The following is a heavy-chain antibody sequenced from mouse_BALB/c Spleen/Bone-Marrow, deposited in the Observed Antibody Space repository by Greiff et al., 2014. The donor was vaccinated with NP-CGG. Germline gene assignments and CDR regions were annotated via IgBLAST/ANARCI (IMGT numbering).Heavy chain of an antibody. J-gene: IGHJ2*01. D-gene: IGHD1-1*01. CDR3: ARGTTVYDFDY. CDR1: GYAFTNYL. Sequence: QVQLKESGAELVRPGTSVKVSCKASGYAFTNYLIEWVKQRPGQGLEWIGVIYPGSGGTNYNEKFRDKATLTADKSSSTAYMQLSSLTSDDSAVYFCARGTTVYDFDYWGQGTTLTVSS. V-gene: IGHV1-54*01. CDR2: IYPGSGGT.